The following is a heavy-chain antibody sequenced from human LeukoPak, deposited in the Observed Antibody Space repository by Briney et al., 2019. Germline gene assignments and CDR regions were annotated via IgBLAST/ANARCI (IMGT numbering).Heavy chain of an antibody. J-gene: IGHJ6*02. CDR2: ISGSGGST. CDR3: AKGTQPWSRANYYYYYGMDV. Sequence: GGSLRLSCAASGFTFSSYAMSWVRQAPGKGLEWVSAISGSGGSTYYADSVKGRFTTSRDNSKNTLYLQMNSLRAEDTAVYYCAKGTQPWSRANYYYYYGMDVWGQGTTVTVSS. CDR1: GFTFSSYA. V-gene: IGHV3-23*01. D-gene: IGHD5-18*01.